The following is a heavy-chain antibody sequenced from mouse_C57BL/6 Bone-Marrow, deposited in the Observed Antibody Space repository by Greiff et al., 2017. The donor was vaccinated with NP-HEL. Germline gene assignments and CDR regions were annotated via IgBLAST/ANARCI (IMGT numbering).Heavy chain of an antibody. CDR3: ARVSYYYGSSYVRKYYFDY. D-gene: IGHD1-1*01. J-gene: IGHJ2*01. Sequence: QVQLQQSGAELVRPGTSVKVSCKASGYAFTNYLIEWVKQRPGQGLEWIGVINPGSGGTNYNEKFKGKATLTADKSSSTAYMQLSSLTSEDSAVYFCARVSYYYGSSYVRKYYFDYWGQGTTLTVSS. CDR2: INPGSGGT. V-gene: IGHV1-54*01. CDR1: GYAFTNYL.